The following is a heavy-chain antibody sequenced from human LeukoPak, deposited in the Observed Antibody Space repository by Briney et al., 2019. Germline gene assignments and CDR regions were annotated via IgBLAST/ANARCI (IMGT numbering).Heavy chain of an antibody. V-gene: IGHV3-23*01. Sequence: GGSLRLSCAASGFTYSSYAMNWVRQAPGKGLEWVSGISGSGGSTYHADSVKGRFTISRENSKNTLYLQMNSLRAEDTAVYYCAKLLSDFWRYADYWGQGTLVTVSS. CDR3: AKLLSDFWRYADY. D-gene: IGHD3-3*01. CDR2: ISGSGGST. CDR1: GFTYSSYA. J-gene: IGHJ4*02.